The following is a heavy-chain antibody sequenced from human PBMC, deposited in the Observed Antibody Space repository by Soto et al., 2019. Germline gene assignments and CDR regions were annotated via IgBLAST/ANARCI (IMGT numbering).Heavy chain of an antibody. J-gene: IGHJ4*02. CDR3: ARDVGVIAAHTELDY. CDR1: GFTFSSYA. Sequence: QVQLVESGGGVVQPGRSLRLSCAASGFTFSSYAMHWVRQAPGKGLEWVAVISYDGSNKYHADSVKGRFTISRDNSKNTLYRQRNSLRAEDTAVYYCARDVGVIAAHTELDYWGQGTLVTVSS. V-gene: IGHV3-30-3*01. D-gene: IGHD6-6*01. CDR2: ISYDGSNK.